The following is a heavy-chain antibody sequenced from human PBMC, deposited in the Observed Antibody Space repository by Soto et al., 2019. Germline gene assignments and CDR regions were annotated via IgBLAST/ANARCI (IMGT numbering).Heavy chain of an antibody. CDR2: IGGSDGGT. D-gene: IGHD3-3*01. CDR1: GFTFSTYT. J-gene: IGHJ4*02. V-gene: IGHV3-23*01. Sequence: PGGSRRLSCGASGFTFSTYTMTWVRQAPGKGLEWVSSIGGSDGGTYYADSVRGRFTISRDDSKNTLSLQMNNLRAEDTALYYCAKDGWKAGSSSSGVEYWARGTLVTFSS. CDR3: AKDGWKAGSSSSGVEY.